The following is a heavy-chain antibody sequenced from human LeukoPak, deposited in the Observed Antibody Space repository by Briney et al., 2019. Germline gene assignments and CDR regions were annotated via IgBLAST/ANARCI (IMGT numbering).Heavy chain of an antibody. Sequence: GESLKIFCKGSGYHFTTFWIGWVRQMPGKGLEWMGIIHPGDSDTRYSPSFQGQVTISADKCISTASLQWSSLKASDTAIYYCARHDVCSSTRCYNTYDIWGQGTLVTVSS. J-gene: IGHJ3*02. CDR1: GYHFTTFW. D-gene: IGHD2-2*02. V-gene: IGHV5-51*01. CDR3: ARHDVCSSTRCYNTYDI. CDR2: IHPGDSDT.